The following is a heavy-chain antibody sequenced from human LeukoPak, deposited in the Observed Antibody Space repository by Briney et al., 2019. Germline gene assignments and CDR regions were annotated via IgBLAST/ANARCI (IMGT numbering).Heavy chain of an antibody. D-gene: IGHD3-10*01. CDR2: IHYTGST. CDR3: ARGGYYGSGNDFRFDP. J-gene: IGHJ5*02. Sequence: NPSETLSLTCTVSGGSISSSSYYWGWIRQPPGKGLECIGYIHYTGSTNYNPSLKSRVTISVDTSKSQFSLKLSSVTAADTAIYYCARGGYYGSGNDFRFDPWGQGTLVTVSS. CDR1: GGSISSSSYY. V-gene: IGHV4-61*05.